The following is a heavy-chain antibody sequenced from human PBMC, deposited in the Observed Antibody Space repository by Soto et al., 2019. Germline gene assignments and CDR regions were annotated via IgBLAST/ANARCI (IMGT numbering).Heavy chain of an antibody. D-gene: IGHD6-19*01. J-gene: IGHJ5*02. CDR1: GGTFSSYT. CDR2: IIPILGIA. CDR3: ARGRRQWLVRWEDWFDP. V-gene: IGHV1-69*02. Sequence: QVQLVQSGAEVKKPGSSVKVSCKASGGTFSSYTISWVRQAPGQGLEWMGRIIPILGIANYAQKFQGRVMITADKSTSTAYMELSSLRSEDTAVYYCARGRRQWLVRWEDWFDPWGQGTLVTVSS.